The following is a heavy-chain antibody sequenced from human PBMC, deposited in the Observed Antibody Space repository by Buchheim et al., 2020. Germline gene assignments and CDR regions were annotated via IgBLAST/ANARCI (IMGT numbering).Heavy chain of an antibody. V-gene: IGHV3-30*14. CDR1: GFTFSSYS. CDR2: ISYEGSNT. Sequence: QVQLVESGGRVVQPGRSLRLSCAASGFTFSSYSMQWVRQAPGKGLEWVAFISYEGSNTYYAESVKGRVTISRDNSKSTLHFQMNSLRAEDTAVYYCARGHYDFWSTSGGQGTT. CDR3: ARGHYDFWSTS. J-gene: IGHJ6*02. D-gene: IGHD3-3*01.